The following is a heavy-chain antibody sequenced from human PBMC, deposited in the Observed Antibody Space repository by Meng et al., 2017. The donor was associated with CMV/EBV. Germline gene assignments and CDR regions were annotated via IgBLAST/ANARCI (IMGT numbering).Heavy chain of an antibody. CDR2: INPNSGGT. D-gene: IGHD3-10*01. Sequence: HAQLVQPGAGVKKPGASAKVSCKASGYTFTGYYLHWVRQAPGQGLEWMGWINPNSGGTNYAQKFQGRVTMTRDTSISTAYMELSRLRSDDTAVYYCARVALLRFAGSRQGYWRQGTLVTVSS. V-gene: IGHV1-2*02. CDR3: ARVALLRFAGSRQGY. J-gene: IGHJ4*02. CDR1: GYTFTGYY.